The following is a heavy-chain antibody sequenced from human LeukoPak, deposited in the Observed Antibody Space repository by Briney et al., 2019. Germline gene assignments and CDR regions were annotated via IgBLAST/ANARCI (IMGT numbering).Heavy chain of an antibody. CDR2: ISTSGTTI. V-gene: IGHV3-48*03. CDR1: GFTFSSYE. J-gene: IGHJ4*02. CDR3: AKGRAQLGPEEFDY. D-gene: IGHD1-1*01. Sequence: GGSLRLSCAASGFTFSSYEMNWVRQAPGKGLEWVAYISTSGTTIYYADSVKGRFTISRDNSKNTLYLQMNSLRAEDTAVYYCAKGRAQLGPEEFDYWGQGTLVTVSS.